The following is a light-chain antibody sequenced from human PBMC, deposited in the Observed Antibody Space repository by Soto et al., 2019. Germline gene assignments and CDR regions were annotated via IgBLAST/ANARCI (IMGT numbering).Light chain of an antibody. CDR1: QSVSTQ. CDR3: QQRNGGPRT. J-gene: IGKJ1*01. V-gene: IGKV3-11*01. Sequence: EIVLTQSPATLSLSPGEGATLSCRASQSVSTQLAWYQQKPGQAPSLLIYDASNRATGIPARFSGGGSGTDFTLTISSLQPEDFAVYYCQQRNGGPRTFGQGTKVDIK. CDR2: DAS.